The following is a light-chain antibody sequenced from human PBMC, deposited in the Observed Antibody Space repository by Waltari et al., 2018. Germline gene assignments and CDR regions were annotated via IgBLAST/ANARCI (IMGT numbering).Light chain of an antibody. V-gene: IGKV1-6*01. CDR1: QGIRND. CDR3: LQDYSYPRT. J-gene: IGKJ1*01. Sequence: AIQMTQSPSPLSASIGDRVTITCRASQGIRNDLGWYQQKPGKVPKLLLYAASRLQSGVPSRFSGSGSGTDFTLTISSLQPEDFATYYCLQDYSYPRTFGQGTKVEI. CDR2: AAS.